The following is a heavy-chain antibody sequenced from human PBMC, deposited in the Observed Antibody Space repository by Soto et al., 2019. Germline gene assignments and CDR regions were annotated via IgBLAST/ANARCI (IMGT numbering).Heavy chain of an antibody. CDR3: ARGRKQLGLDP. D-gene: IGHD6-6*01. CDR2: ISSSGSTI. CDR1: GFTFSDYD. J-gene: IGHJ5*02. Sequence: XVALRLSCAASGFTFSDYDMSWIRQAPGKGLERVSYISSSGSTIYYADSVKGRFTISRDNAKNSLYLQMNSLRAEDTAVYYCARGRKQLGLDPWGQGTLVTVSS. V-gene: IGHV3-11*01.